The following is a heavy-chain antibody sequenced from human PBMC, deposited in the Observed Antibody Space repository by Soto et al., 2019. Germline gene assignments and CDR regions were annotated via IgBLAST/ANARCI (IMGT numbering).Heavy chain of an antibody. D-gene: IGHD3-3*01. CDR2: ISAYNGNT. V-gene: IGHV1-18*01. Sequence: ASVKVSCKASGYTFTSYCISWVRQAPGQGLEWMGWISAYNGNTNYAQKLQGRVTMTTDTSTSTAYMELRSLRSDDTAVYYCASRGFLEWEGYFDYWGQGTLVTVSS. CDR3: ASRGFLEWEGYFDY. CDR1: GYTFTSYC. J-gene: IGHJ4*02.